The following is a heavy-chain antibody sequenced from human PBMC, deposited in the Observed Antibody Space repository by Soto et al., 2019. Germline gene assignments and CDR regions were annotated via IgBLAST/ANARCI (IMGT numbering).Heavy chain of an antibody. Sequence: SETLSLTCAVYGGSFSGYYWSWIRQPPGKGLEWIGEINHSGSTNYNPSLKSRVTISVDTSKNQFSLKLSSVTAADTAVYYCARGRGYGDYVAYYYYYMDVWGKGTTVTVSS. D-gene: IGHD4-17*01. CDR1: GGSFSGYY. V-gene: IGHV4-34*01. CDR3: ARGRGYGDYVAYYYYYMDV. J-gene: IGHJ6*03. CDR2: INHSGST.